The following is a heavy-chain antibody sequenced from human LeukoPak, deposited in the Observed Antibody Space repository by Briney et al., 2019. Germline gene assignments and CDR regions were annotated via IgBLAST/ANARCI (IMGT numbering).Heavy chain of an antibody. CDR2: ISGSGGST. CDR3: AKASGWLRSYFDY. D-gene: IGHD5-12*01. J-gene: IGHJ4*02. Sequence: GGSLRLSRAASGFTFSSYAMSWVRQAPGKGLEWVSAISGSGGSTYYADSVKGRFTISRDNSKNTLYLQMNSLRAEDTAVYYCAKASGWLRSYFDYWGQGTLVTVSS. V-gene: IGHV3-23*01. CDR1: GFTFSSYA.